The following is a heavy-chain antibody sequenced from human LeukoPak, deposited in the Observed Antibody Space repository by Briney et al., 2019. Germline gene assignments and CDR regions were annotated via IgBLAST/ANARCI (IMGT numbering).Heavy chain of an antibody. D-gene: IGHD3-10*01. J-gene: IGHJ3*01. CDR2: IIPIFGTA. Sequence: SVKGTCKASGRTLTSYAISWVRQAPGQGLAWMGGIIPIFGTAKYAREFQGRATITAAKSTNTAYMELTSLRSGYTAVYYCARDRGTANDGIDVWGQGTMVTVSS. V-gene: IGHV1-69*06. CDR3: ARDRGTANDGIDV. CDR1: GRTLTSYA.